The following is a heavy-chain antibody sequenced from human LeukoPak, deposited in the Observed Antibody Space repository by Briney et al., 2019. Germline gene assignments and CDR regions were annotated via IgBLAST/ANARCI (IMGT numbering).Heavy chain of an antibody. Sequence: GGSLRLSCAASGFTFSTYGMHWVRQAPGKGLEWLAVMSYDGSNKYYADSVKGRFTISRDNSKNTLYLQMNSLRAEDTAVYYCAKTLYSGYANPFDCWGQGTLVAVSS. J-gene: IGHJ4*02. D-gene: IGHD5-12*01. CDR3: AKTLYSGYANPFDC. CDR1: GFTFSTYG. CDR2: MSYDGSNK. V-gene: IGHV3-30*18.